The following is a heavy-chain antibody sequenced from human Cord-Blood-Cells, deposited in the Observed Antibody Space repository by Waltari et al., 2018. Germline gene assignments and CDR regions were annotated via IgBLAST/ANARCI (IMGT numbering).Heavy chain of an antibody. CDR2: IYTSGST. V-gene: IGHV4-4*07. D-gene: IGHD3-22*01. CDR1: GGPISSYY. J-gene: IGHJ2*01. CDR3: ARDHGRKHYYDSSGYGGGYFDL. Sequence: QVQLQESGPGLVKPSETLSLTCTVSGGPISSYYWSWIRPPAGKGLEWIGRIYTSGSTNYNPSLKSRVTMSVDTSKNQFSLKLSSVTAADTAVYYCARDHGRKHYYDSSGYGGGYFDLWGRGTLVTVSS.